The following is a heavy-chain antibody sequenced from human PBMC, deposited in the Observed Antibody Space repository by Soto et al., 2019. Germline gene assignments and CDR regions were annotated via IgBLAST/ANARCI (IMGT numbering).Heavy chain of an antibody. Sequence: ASVKVSCKASGYTFTDYYMHWVRRAPGQGLEWMGWINDNSGATRYSQRFQGRVTLTRDTSISTAYMELSSLRSDDTAVYYCARDSAPAAGLSFDSSGQGTLVNVSS. CDR2: INDNSGAT. D-gene: IGHD6-13*01. J-gene: IGHJ4*02. CDR3: ARDSAPAAGLSFDS. CDR1: GYTFTDYY. V-gene: IGHV1-2*02.